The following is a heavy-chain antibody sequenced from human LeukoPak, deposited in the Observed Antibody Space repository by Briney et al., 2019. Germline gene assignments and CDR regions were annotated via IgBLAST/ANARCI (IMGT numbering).Heavy chain of an antibody. CDR1: GGSFSGYS. CDR3: ARNVLGGSYYNY. V-gene: IGHV4-34*01. CDR2: INHSGST. J-gene: IGHJ4*02. D-gene: IGHD3-10*01. Sequence: SETLSLTCAVYGGSFSGYSWSWLRRPPGKGLEWIGEINHSGSTNYNPSLKSRVSISVDTSENQFSLKLSSVTAADTAVYYCARNVLGGSYYNYWGQGTLVTVSS.